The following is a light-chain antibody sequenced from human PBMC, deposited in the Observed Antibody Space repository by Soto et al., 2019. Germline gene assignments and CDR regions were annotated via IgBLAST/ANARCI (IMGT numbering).Light chain of an antibody. CDR3: QHYNIYSEA. Sequence: DIQMTQSPATLSGSVSDRVTITCRASQTISSWLAWYQQKPGKAPKLLIYKASTLKSGVPSRFSGSGSGTEFTLTISSLQPDDFATYYCQHYNIYSEAFGQGTKVDI. CDR2: KAS. J-gene: IGKJ1*01. V-gene: IGKV1-5*03. CDR1: QTISSW.